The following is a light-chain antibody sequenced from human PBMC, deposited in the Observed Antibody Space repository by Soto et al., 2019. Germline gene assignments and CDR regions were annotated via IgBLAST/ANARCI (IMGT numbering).Light chain of an antibody. CDR1: QSVSSSF. V-gene: IGKV3-20*01. CDR2: RAS. J-gene: IGKJ4*01. Sequence: EIVLTQSPDTLSLSPGERATLSRRASQSVSSSFLAWYQQKPGQAPRLLIYRASSRATGIPDRFTGSGSGTDFTLTISRLEPEDFAVYYCQQYESSPLTFGGGTKVEI. CDR3: QQYESSPLT.